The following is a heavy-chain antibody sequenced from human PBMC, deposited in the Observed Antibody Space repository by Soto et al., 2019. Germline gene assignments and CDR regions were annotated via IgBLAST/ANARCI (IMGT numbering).Heavy chain of an antibody. J-gene: IGHJ4*02. Sequence: SEILSLTCTVSGASVGSGSFYWSWIRQPPGKGLEWIGYVFFSGSTNYNPSLKSRVTISIDTSKNQFSLKLISVTAADTAVYYCARVSTYYFDSSGSYTSDYWGQGTLVTVSS. CDR1: GASVGSGSFY. V-gene: IGHV4-61*01. CDR2: VFFSGST. CDR3: ARVSTYYFDSSGSYTSDY. D-gene: IGHD3-22*01.